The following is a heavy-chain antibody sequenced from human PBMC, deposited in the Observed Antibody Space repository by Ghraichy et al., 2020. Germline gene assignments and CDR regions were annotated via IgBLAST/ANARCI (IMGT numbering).Heavy chain of an antibody. CDR3: ARSPGGSGWYYFDY. CDR2: IYYSGST. CDR1: GGSISSYY. J-gene: IGHJ4*02. V-gene: IGHV4-59*01. D-gene: IGHD6-19*01. Sequence: SETLSLTCTVSGGSISSYYWSWIRQPPGKGLEWIGYIYYSGSTNYNPSLKSRVTISVDTSKNQFSLKLSSVTAADTAVYYCARSPGGSGWYYFDYWGQGTLVTVSS.